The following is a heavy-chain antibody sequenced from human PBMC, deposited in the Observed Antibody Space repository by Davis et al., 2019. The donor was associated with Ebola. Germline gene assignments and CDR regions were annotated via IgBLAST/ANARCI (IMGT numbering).Heavy chain of an antibody. Sequence: GESLKISCAASGFTFSSYAMHWVRQAPGKGLEWVAVISYDGSNKYYADSVKGRFTISRDNSKNTLYLQMSSLRAEDTAVYYCVGYCSSTSCYTGYYYYYMDVWGKGTTVTVSS. CDR1: GFTFSSYA. D-gene: IGHD2-2*02. CDR3: VGYCSSTSCYTGYYYYYMDV. CDR2: ISYDGSNK. V-gene: IGHV3-30*14. J-gene: IGHJ6*03.